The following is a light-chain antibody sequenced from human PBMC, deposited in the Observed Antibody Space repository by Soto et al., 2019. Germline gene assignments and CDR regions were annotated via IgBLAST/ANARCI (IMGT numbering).Light chain of an antibody. CDR3: QQSNSYPYT. J-gene: IGKJ2*01. CDR1: RDISNS. CDR2: KAS. V-gene: IGKV1-16*02. Sequence: DIQMTQSPSSLSASVGDTVTITCRASRDISNSLAWFQQKPGKAPKSLIYKASNLHSGVPSKFGGSGSGTAFTLTISSLQPEEFATYYCQQSNSYPYTFGQGTKLEIK.